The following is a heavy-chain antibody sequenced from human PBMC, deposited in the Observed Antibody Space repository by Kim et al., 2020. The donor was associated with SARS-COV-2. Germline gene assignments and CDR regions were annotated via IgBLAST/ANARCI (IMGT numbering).Heavy chain of an antibody. D-gene: IGHD2-2*01. CDR2: IWYDGSNK. Sequence: GGSLRLSCAESGFTFSSYGMHWVRQAPGKGLEWVAVIWYDGSNKYYADSVKGRFTISRDNSKNTLYLQMNSLRAEDTAVYYCARAPRYQGGPAFDIWGQGTMVTVSS. J-gene: IGHJ3*02. CDR3: ARAPRYQGGPAFDI. V-gene: IGHV3-33*01. CDR1: GFTFSSYG.